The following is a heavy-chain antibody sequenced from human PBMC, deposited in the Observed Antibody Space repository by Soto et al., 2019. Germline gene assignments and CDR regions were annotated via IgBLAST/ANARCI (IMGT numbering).Heavy chain of an antibody. Sequence: QGQLVQSGPEVKKPGSSVKVSCKDSGGLFSSFAISRVRQAPGQGLEWLGGIIPVFGTTNYAEKFQDRVPSTPDGSTNTGKRESPCMSARAMAMDYCPRGRGPYVWFSEFWGQGTLVTVSS. CDR1: GGLFSSFA. V-gene: IGHV1-69*01. J-gene: IGHJ4*02. CDR2: IIPVFGTT. CDR3: PRGRGPYVWFSEF. D-gene: IGHD3-10*01.